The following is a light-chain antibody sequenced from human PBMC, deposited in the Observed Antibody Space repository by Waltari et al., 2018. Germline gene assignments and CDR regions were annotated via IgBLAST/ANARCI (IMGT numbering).Light chain of an antibody. Sequence: QSALTQPASVSGSPGQSITISCTGTSSDVGGYNSVSWYQDHPGQAPKVIIYDVRNRPSGVSDRFSGSKSGNTASLTISGLQAEDEADYYCSSQSSNDVVLFGGGTKLTVL. CDR2: DVR. J-gene: IGLJ2*01. CDR3: SSQSSNDVVL. CDR1: SSDVGGYNS. V-gene: IGLV2-14*03.